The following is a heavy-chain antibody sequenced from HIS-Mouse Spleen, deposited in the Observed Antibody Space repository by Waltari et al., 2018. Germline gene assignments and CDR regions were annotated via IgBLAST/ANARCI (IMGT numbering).Heavy chain of an antibody. D-gene: IGHD6-19*01. CDR2: IDWDDDK. J-gene: IGHJ4*02. CDR1: GFPLSTSGMC. V-gene: IGHV2-70*15. CDR3: ARIAEGYSSGWYAFDY. Sequence: QVTLRESGPALVKPTQTLTLTCTFSGFPLSTSGMCVSWIRQHPGKALEWLARIDWDDDKYYSTSLKTRLTISKDTSKNQVVLTMTNMDPVDTATYYCARIAEGYSSGWYAFDYWGQGTLVTVSS.